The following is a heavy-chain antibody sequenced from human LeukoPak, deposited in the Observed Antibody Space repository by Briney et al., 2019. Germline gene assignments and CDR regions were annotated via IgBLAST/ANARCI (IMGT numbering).Heavy chain of an antibody. CDR3: AKDPARYYDILTGHWDYFDY. CDR1: GFTFSSYA. V-gene: IGHV3-23*01. D-gene: IGHD3-9*01. Sequence: GGSLRLSCAASGFTFSSYAMSWVRQAPGKGLEWVSAISGSGGSTYYADSVKGRFTISRDNSKNTLYLQMNSLRAEDTAVYYCAKDPARYYDILTGHWDYFDYWGQGTLVTVSS. CDR2: ISGSGGST. J-gene: IGHJ4*02.